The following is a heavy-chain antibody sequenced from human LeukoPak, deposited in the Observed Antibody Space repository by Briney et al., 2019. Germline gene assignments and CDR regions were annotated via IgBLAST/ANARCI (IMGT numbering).Heavy chain of an antibody. D-gene: IGHD4-17*01. CDR3: ARGKYGDYTEDFDY. V-gene: IGHV1-69*13. Sequence: GASVKVSCKASGYTFTSYGISWVRQAPGQGLEWMGGIIPIFGTANYAQKFQGRVTITADESTSTAYMELSSLRSEDTAVYYCARGKYGDYTEDFDYWGQGTLVTVSS. CDR1: GYTFTSYG. CDR2: IIPIFGTA. J-gene: IGHJ4*02.